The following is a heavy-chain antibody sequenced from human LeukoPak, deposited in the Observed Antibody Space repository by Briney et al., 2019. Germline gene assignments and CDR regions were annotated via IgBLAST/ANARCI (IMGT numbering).Heavy chain of an antibody. V-gene: IGHV1-2*02. CDR3: ARWMATVTTPDY. CDR2: IDPNSGGT. J-gene: IGHJ4*02. D-gene: IGHD4-11*01. Sequence: ASVKDSSKPSGYTLTGFYLHCVRQAPGQGLEWMGWIDPNSGGTNYAQKFQGRVTMTRDTSISTAYMELSRLRSDDTAVYYCARWMATVTTPDYWGQGTLVTVSS. CDR1: GYTLTGFY.